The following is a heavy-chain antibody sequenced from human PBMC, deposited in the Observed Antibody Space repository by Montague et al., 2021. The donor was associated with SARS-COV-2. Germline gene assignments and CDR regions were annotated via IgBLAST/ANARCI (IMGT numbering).Heavy chain of an antibody. V-gene: IGHV3-33*01. Sequence: FLRLSLSASGFTFSSYGMHWVRQAPGKGLEWVAVIWYDGSNKYYADSVKGRFTISRDNSKNTLYLQMDSLRAEDTAVYYCARDPPSNWNYDQELDYWGQGTLVTVSS. J-gene: IGHJ4*02. CDR3: ARDPPSNWNYDQELDY. CDR1: GFTFSSYG. D-gene: IGHD1-7*01. CDR2: IWYDGSNK.